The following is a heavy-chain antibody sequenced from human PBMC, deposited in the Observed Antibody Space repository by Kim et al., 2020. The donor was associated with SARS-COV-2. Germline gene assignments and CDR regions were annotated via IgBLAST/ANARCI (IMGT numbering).Heavy chain of an antibody. J-gene: IGHJ4*02. D-gene: IGHD3-10*01. CDR3: ALTHLRLWFGERGVFDY. CDR1: GGSFSGYY. CDR2: INHSGST. V-gene: IGHV4-34*01. Sequence: SETLSLTCAVYGGSFSGYYWSWIRQPPGKGLEWIGEINHSGSTNYNPSLKSRVTISVDTSKNQFSLKLSSVTAADTAVYYCALTHLRLWFGERGVFDYWGQGTLVTVSS.